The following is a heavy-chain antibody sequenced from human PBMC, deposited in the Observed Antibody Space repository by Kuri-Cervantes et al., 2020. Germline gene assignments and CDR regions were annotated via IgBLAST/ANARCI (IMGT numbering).Heavy chain of an antibody. J-gene: IGHJ4*02. V-gene: IGHV4-34*01. CDR3: ARGGRTYCSSTSCCYFDY. Sequence: SETLSLTCAVYGRSFNTDYWSWIRQPPGQGLEWMGEINHSGSTNYNPSLKSPVTISVDTSKDQFYLKLSSVTAADTAVYYCARGGRTYCSSTSCCYFDYWGRGTLVTVSS. CDR2: INHSGST. D-gene: IGHD2-2*01. CDR1: GRSFNTDY.